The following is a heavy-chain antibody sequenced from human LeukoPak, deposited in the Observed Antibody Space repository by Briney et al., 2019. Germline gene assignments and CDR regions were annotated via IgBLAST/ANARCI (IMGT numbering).Heavy chain of an antibody. CDR1: GFTFSSYA. CDR2: ISYDGSNK. J-gene: IGHJ6*02. CDR3: AKDKYSSGWYDYYYGMDV. Sequence: GRSLRLSCAASGFTFSSYAMHWVRQAPGKGLEWVAVISYDGSNKYYADSVKGRFTISRDNAKNSLYLQMNSLRAEDTALYYCAKDKYSSGWYDYYYGMDVWGQGTTVTVSS. V-gene: IGHV3-30-3*01. D-gene: IGHD6-19*01.